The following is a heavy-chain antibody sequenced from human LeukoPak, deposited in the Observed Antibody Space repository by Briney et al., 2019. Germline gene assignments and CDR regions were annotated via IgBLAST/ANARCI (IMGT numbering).Heavy chain of an antibody. CDR3: APRGDYYDSSGYYYPDY. V-gene: IGHV4-34*01. D-gene: IGHD3-22*01. J-gene: IGHJ4*02. CDR2: INHSGST. CDR1: GGSFSGYY. Sequence: SETLSLTCAVYGGSFSGYYWSWICQPPGKGLEWIGEINHSGSTNYNPSLKSRVTISVDTSKNQFSLKLSSVTAADTAVYYCAPRGDYYDSSGYYYPDYWGQGTLVTVSS.